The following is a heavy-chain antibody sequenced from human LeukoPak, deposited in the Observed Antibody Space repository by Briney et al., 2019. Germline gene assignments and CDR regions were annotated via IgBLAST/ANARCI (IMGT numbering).Heavy chain of an antibody. CDR1: GFTFSSYW. CDR2: IKQDGNEK. J-gene: IGHJ4*02. CDR3: ARTGGSSGWYSPALLKYYFDY. D-gene: IGHD6-19*01. V-gene: IGHV3-7*01. Sequence: GGSLRLSCAASGFTFSSYWMSWVRQAPGKGPEWVANIKQDGNEKYYVDSVKGRFTISRDNAKNSLYLQMNSLRAEDTAVYYCARTGGSSGWYSPALLKYYFDYWGQGTLVTVSS.